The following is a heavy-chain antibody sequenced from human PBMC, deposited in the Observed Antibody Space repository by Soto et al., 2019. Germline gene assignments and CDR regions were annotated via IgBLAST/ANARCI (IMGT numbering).Heavy chain of an antibody. Sequence: PGGSLRLSCAASGFTFSSYSLNLVRQAPGKGLEWVSSISSSSSYIYYADSVKGRFTISRDNAKNSLYLQINSLRAEDTAVYYCAREMVGGVITPYSYYGMEAWAKGTPVTVSS. CDR3: AREMVGGVITPYSYYGMEA. CDR2: ISSSSSYI. D-gene: IGHD3-10*01. CDR1: GFTFSSYS. J-gene: IGHJ6*04. V-gene: IGHV3-21*01.